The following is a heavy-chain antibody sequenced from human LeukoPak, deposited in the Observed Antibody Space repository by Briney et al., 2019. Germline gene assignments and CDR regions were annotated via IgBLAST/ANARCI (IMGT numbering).Heavy chain of an antibody. CDR3: ARDEITIEAFDI. CDR1: GGSISSGDYY. V-gene: IGHV4-30-4*01. Sequence: PQTLSLTCTVSGGSISSGDYYWSWIRQPPGKGLEWIGYIYYSGSTYYNPSLKSRVTIPVDTSKNQFSLKLSSVTAADTAVYYCARDEITIEAFDIWGQGTMVTVSS. D-gene: IGHD3-10*01. J-gene: IGHJ3*02. CDR2: IYYSGST.